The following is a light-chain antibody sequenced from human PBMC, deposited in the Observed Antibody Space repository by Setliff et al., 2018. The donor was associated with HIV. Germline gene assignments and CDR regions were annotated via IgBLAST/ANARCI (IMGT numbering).Light chain of an antibody. CDR2: DAS. CDR1: QGIGSP. J-gene: IGKJ4*01. Sequence: DIQLTQSPSFLSASVGDRVTITCRASQGIGSPLAWYQQKPGEAPKLLIFDASTLQSGVTSRFSGSGSGTDFTLTISRLQPEDFATYYCHQLSTYPRHAFGGGTKVDIK. V-gene: IGKV1-9*01. CDR3: HQLSTYPRHA.